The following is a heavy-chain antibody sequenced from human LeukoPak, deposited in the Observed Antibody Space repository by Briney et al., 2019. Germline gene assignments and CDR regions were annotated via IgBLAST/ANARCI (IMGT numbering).Heavy chain of an antibody. J-gene: IGHJ4*02. V-gene: IGHV4-38-2*02. D-gene: IGHD5-24*01. CDR3: AREVAMAYFDY. CDR1: GYSMTSGYY. CDR2: LYHTGAT. Sequence: SETLSLTCNVSGYSMTSGYYWGWIRQPPGKGLEWIGSLYHTGATLYNPSLKSRVTISVDTSKNQFSLKLSSVTAADTAVYYCAREVAMAYFDYWGQGTLVTVSS.